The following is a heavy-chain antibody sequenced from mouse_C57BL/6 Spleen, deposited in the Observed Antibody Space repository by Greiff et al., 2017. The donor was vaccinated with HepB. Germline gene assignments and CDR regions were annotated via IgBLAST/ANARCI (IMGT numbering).Heavy chain of an antibody. J-gene: IGHJ4*01. D-gene: IGHD2-10*01. CDR3: ARLPYYCNYYAMDY. CDR2: IGPGSGST. Sequence: VQLQQSGAELVKPGASVKISCKASGYTFTDYYINWVKQRPGQGLEWIGKIGPGSGSTYYNEKFKGKATLTADKSSSTAYIQLSILTSEDSAVYFCARLPYYCNYYAMDYWGQGTSVTVSS. V-gene: IGHV1-77*01. CDR1: GYTFTDYY.